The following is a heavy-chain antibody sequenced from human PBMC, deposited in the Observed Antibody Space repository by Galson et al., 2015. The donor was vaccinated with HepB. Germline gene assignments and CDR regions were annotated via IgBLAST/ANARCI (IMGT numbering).Heavy chain of an antibody. CDR1: GFSPRGFS. CDR3: TTDVYYSTYWSWLDP. V-gene: IGHV3-15*01. J-gene: IGHJ5*02. Sequence: SLRLSCAVSGFSPRGFSMDWVRQAPGRGLEWVGRIKSKTDGETTDYAAPVKGRFTISRDDSKNSLYLQMNSLKTEDAAVYYCTTDVYYSTYWSWLDPWGQGTLVTVSS. CDR2: IKSKTDGETT. D-gene: IGHD2-8*02.